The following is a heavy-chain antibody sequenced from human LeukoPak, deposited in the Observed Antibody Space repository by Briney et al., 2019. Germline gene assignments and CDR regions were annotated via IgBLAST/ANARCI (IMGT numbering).Heavy chain of an antibody. CDR2: ISYDGSIK. CDR3: ARLREIPVFGVVTKSTSYFDY. D-gene: IGHD3-3*01. J-gene: IGHJ4*02. Sequence: GGSLRLSCAASGFTFSSYAMHWVRQAPGKGLEWVAVISYDGSIKNYADSVKGRFTISRDNAKNSLYLQMNSLRAEDTAVYYCARLREIPVFGVVTKSTSYFDYWGQGTLVTVSS. CDR1: GFTFSSYA. V-gene: IGHV3-30*04.